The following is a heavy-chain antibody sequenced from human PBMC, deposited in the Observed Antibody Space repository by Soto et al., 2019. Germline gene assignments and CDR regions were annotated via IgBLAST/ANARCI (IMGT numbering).Heavy chain of an antibody. J-gene: IGHJ6*02. Sequence: ASVKVSCKASGYTFTGYYMHWVRQAPGQGLEWMGWINPNSGGTNYAQKFQGRVTMTRDTSISTAYMELSRLRSDDTAVYYCARDSSIAARWVYYYYGMDVWGQGTTVTVSS. V-gene: IGHV1-2*02. CDR3: ARDSSIAARWVYYYYGMDV. CDR2: INPNSGGT. D-gene: IGHD6-6*01. CDR1: GYTFTGYY.